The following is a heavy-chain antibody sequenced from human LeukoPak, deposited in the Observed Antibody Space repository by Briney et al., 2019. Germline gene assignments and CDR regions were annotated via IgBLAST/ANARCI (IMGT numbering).Heavy chain of an antibody. D-gene: IGHD2-21*02. Sequence: GESLKISCKGSGYSFTSYWIGWVRQMPGKGLEWMGIIYPGDSDTRYSPSFQGQVTISADKSISTAYLQWSSLKASDTAMYYCASLAGGGGDIYNWFDPWGQGTLVTVSS. J-gene: IGHJ5*02. V-gene: IGHV5-51*01. CDR1: GYSFTSYW. CDR2: IYPGDSDT. CDR3: ASLAGGGGDIYNWFDP.